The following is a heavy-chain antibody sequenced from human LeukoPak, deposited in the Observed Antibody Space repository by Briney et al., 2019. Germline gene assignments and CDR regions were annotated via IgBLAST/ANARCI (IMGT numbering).Heavy chain of an antibody. D-gene: IGHD4-23*01. J-gene: IGHJ6*03. CDR3: ARQGLSWGNSDYYYYYMDV. V-gene: IGHV4-4*09. CDR1: GCSISSYY. Sequence: PSETLSLTCTVSGCSISSYYWSWIRQPPGKGLEWIGYIYTSGSTNYNPSLKSRVTISVDTSKNLFSLKLSSVTAADTAVYYCARQGLSWGNSDYYYYYMDVWGKGTTVTISS. CDR2: IYTSGST.